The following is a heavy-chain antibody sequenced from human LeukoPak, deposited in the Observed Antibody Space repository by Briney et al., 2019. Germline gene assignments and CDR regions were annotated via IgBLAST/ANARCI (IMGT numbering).Heavy chain of an antibody. CDR3: ARGRDSRDDAFDI. Sequence: SETLSLTCAVSGGSISSSNWWSWVRQPPGKGLEWIGEIYHSGSTNYNPSLKSQVTISVDKSKNQFSLKLSSVTAADTAVYYCARGRDSRDDAFDIWGQGTMVTVSS. CDR2: IYHSGST. D-gene: IGHD6-13*01. J-gene: IGHJ3*02. CDR1: GGSISSSNW. V-gene: IGHV4-4*02.